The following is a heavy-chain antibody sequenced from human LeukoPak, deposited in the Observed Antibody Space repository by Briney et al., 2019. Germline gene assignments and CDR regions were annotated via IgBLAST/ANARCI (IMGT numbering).Heavy chain of an antibody. J-gene: IGHJ4*02. CDR1: GYTFTSYD. CDR2: MNPNSGNT. Sequence: GASVKVSCKASGYTFTSYDINWVRQATGQGLEWMGWMNPNSGNTGYAQKFQGRVTMTRNTSISTAYMELSSLRSEDTVVYYCAREHIAVAGLAYWGQGTLVTVSS. CDR3: AREHIAVAGLAY. V-gene: IGHV1-8*01. D-gene: IGHD6-19*01.